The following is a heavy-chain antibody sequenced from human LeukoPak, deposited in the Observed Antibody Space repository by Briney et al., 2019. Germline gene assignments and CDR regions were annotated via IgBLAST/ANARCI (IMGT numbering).Heavy chain of an antibody. J-gene: IGHJ4*02. CDR1: GFTVSSKY. Sequence: GGSLRLSCAASGFTVSSKYMSWVRQAPGKGLEWVSVILSGDSTYYADSVKGRFTISRDNSKNTLYLQMNSLRAEDTTVYYCARTVTMIGFDHWGQGTLVTVSS. D-gene: IGHD3-10*02. V-gene: IGHV3-66*01. CDR2: ILSGDST. CDR3: ARTVTMIGFDH.